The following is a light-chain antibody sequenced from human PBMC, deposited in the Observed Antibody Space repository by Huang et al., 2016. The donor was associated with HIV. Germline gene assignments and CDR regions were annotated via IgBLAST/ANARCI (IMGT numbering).Light chain of an antibody. CDR3: QQYDDFPLT. CDR2: DAS. J-gene: IGKJ4*01. Sequence: DIQMTQSPSSLSASVGDRVTITCQASQAITNYFNWYQQKPGKAPKLLIYDASNLRSGVPSRFSGNSSGTHFTFSISVLQPEDIATYYCQQYDDFPLTFGGGTRVEIK. V-gene: IGKV1-33*01. CDR1: QAITNY.